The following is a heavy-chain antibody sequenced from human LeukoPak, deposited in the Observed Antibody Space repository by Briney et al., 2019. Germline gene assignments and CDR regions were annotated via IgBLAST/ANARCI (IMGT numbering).Heavy chain of an antibody. CDR3: ARGLVLLWFGEPMVFDY. J-gene: IGHJ4*02. D-gene: IGHD3-10*01. CDR1: GGSISSGDYY. CDR2: IYYSGST. V-gene: IGHV4-61*08. Sequence: SETLSLTCTVSGGSISSGDYYWSWIRQPPGKGLEWIGYIYYSGSTNYNPSLKSRVTISVDTSKNQFSLKLSSVTAADTAVYYCARGLVLLWFGEPMVFDYWGQGTLVTVSS.